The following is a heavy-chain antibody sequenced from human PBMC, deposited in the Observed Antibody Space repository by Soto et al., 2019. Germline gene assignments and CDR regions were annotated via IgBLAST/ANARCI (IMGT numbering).Heavy chain of an antibody. CDR1: GFTFDDYA. V-gene: IGHV3-9*01. D-gene: IGHD2-21*02. CDR2: ISWDSGSI. J-gene: IGHJ4*02. Sequence: DVQLVESGGDLVQPGRSLRLSCATSGFTFDDYAMHWVRQAPGKGLEWVSGISWDSGSIHYADSVRGRFPISRDNAKNSLYLQMNSLRPEDTAFYYCAKYGGGDYRLGTYFDSWGQGTLVTVSS. CDR3: AKYGGGDYRLGTYFDS.